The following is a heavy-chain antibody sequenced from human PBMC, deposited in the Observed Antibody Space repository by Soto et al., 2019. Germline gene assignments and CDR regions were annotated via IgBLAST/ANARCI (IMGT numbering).Heavy chain of an antibody. V-gene: IGHV6-1*01. J-gene: IGHJ6*02. CDR3: ARYSSGWYGGTYYYYGMDV. CDR2: TYYRSKWYN. D-gene: IGHD6-19*01. CDR1: GDSVSSNSAA. Sequence: LSLTCAISGDSVSSNSAAWNWIRQSPSRGLEWLGRTYYRSKWYNDYAVSVKSRITINPDTSKNQFSLQLNSVTPEDTAVYYCARYSSGWYGGTYYYYGMDVWGQGTTVTVSS.